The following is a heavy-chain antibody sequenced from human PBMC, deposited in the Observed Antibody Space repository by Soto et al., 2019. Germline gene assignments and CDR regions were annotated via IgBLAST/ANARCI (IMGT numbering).Heavy chain of an antibody. D-gene: IGHD3-9*01. CDR3: ARHGVGDILTGQPDY. CDR1: GYSITGYC. Sequence: GESLKISCKGSGYSITGYCIGWVSQMTGKDLEWMGIIYPGDPDTRYSPSFQGQVTISADKSISTAYLQWSSLKASDTAMYYCARHGVGDILTGQPDYWGQGTLVTVSS. J-gene: IGHJ4*02. V-gene: IGHV5-51*01. CDR2: IYPGDPDT.